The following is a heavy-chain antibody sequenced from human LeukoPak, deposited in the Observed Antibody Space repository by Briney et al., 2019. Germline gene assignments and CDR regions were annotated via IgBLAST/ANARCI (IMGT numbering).Heavy chain of an antibody. J-gene: IGHJ3*01. Sequence: PGGSLRLSRAASGFTFTNYVMTWVRQAPGKGLEWVSGISGNGFTTFYADSVRGRFTISRDNSKNTIYLQMNSLRAEDTAVYYCAKDFQGQIPDAFDVWGQGTMVTVSS. V-gene: IGHV3-23*01. D-gene: IGHD2-21*01. CDR1: GFTFTNYV. CDR2: ISGNGFTT. CDR3: AKDFQGQIPDAFDV.